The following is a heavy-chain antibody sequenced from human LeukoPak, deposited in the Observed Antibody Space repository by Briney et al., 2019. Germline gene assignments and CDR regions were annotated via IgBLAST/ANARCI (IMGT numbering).Heavy chain of an antibody. Sequence: GGSLRLSCAASGFTFSDSSMNWVRQGPGKGLEWLSYISPTSHTLYADSVKGRFTISRDNAKNSLYLQMNSLKDEDTAVYYCATDRAYDAFDYWGRGTLVTVSS. CDR2: ISPTSHT. CDR3: ATDRAYDAFDY. CDR1: GFTFSDSS. J-gene: IGHJ4*02. V-gene: IGHV3-69-1*01. D-gene: IGHD5-12*01.